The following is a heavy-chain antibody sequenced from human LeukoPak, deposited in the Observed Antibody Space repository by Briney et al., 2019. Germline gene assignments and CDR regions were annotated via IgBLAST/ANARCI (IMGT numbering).Heavy chain of an antibody. V-gene: IGHV4-30-4*01. CDR2: IYYSGST. J-gene: IGHJ4*02. Sequence: SETLSLTCTVSGGSISSGDYYWSWIRQPPGKGLEWIGYIYYSGSTYYNPSLKSRVTISVDTSKNQFSLKLSSVTAADTAVYYCARFAWTETIDYGGKETLVPVP. D-gene: IGHD3/OR15-3a*01. CDR3: ARFAWTETIDY. CDR1: GGSISSGDYY.